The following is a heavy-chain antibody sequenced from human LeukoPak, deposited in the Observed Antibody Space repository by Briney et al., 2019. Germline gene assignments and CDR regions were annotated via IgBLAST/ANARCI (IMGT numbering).Heavy chain of an antibody. V-gene: IGHV4-59*01. CDR2: IYYSGST. Sequence: PSETLSLTCTVSGGSMTSYYWSWIRQPPGKGLEWIGYIYYSGSTIYSPSLRSRVTISVDTSRNQFSLKLTSVTAADTALYHCARAPAGPPYYYMDVWGKGTTVTVSS. CDR3: ARAPAGPPYYYMDV. CDR1: GGSMTSYY. J-gene: IGHJ6*03.